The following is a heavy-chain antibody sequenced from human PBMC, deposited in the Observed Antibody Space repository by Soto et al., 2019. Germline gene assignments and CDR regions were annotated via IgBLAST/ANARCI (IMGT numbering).Heavy chain of an antibody. J-gene: IGHJ2*01. D-gene: IGHD6-19*01. Sequence: QVQLVESGGGVVQPGRSLRLSCAASGFIFSSYSMHWVRQAPGKGLEWVAVILYDGNNKYYADSVKGRFTISIDNSKNTLYRQMNSLRAEDTAVYYCARDGNRSPTLGRVSAVATLVDSYFDLWGRGTLVTVSS. CDR1: GFIFSSYS. CDR2: ILYDGNNK. V-gene: IGHV3-30-3*01. CDR3: ARDGNRSPTLGRVSAVATLVDSYFDL.